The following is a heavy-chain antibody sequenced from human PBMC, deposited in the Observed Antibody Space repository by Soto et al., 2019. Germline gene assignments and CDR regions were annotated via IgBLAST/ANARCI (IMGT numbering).Heavy chain of an antibody. V-gene: IGHV4-31*03. CDR2: IYYSGST. D-gene: IGHD3-22*01. Sequence: QVQLQESGPGLVKPSQTLSLTCTVSGGSISSGGYYWSWIRKHPGKGLEWIGYIYYSGSTYYNPSLKSRVTISVDTSKNQFSLKLSCVTAADTAVYYCARVKGYYYDSSGYHRHYGMDVWGQGTTVTVSS. CDR1: GGSISSGGYY. CDR3: ARVKGYYYDSSGYHRHYGMDV. J-gene: IGHJ6*02.